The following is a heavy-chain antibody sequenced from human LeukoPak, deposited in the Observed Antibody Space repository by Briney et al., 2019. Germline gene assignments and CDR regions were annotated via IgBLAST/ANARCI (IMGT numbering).Heavy chain of an antibody. D-gene: IGHD6-6*01. V-gene: IGHV3-53*04. Sequence: GGSLRLSCAASGFTVSSNYMSWVRQAPGKGLEWVSVIYSGGSTYYADSVKGRFTISRRNSKNTLYLQMNSLRAEDTAVYYCARVRYSSSLDYWGQGTLVTVSS. J-gene: IGHJ4*02. CDR2: IYSGGST. CDR1: GFTVSSNY. CDR3: ARVRYSSSLDY.